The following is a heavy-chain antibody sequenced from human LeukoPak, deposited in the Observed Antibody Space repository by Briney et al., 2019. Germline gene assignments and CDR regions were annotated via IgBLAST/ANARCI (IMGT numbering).Heavy chain of an antibody. D-gene: IGHD1-26*01. CDR3: ARDLSGSYAYDY. CDR1: GFTFSSYA. Sequence: GGSLRLSCAASGFTFSSYAMNWVRQAPGKGLEWVSAISGRAGSTSYADSVKGRFAISRDNAKNSLYLQMNSLRAEDTAVYYCARDLSGSYAYDYWGQGTLVTVSS. CDR2: ISGRAGST. J-gene: IGHJ4*02. V-gene: IGHV3-23*01.